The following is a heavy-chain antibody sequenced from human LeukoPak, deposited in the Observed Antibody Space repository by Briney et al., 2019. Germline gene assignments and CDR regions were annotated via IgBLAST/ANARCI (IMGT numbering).Heavy chain of an antibody. D-gene: IGHD3-10*01. Sequence: AGGSLRLSCAASGFTFSDYYMSWIRQAPGKGLEWVSYISSSGSTIYYADSVKVRFTISRDNAKNSLYLQMNSLRAEDTAVYYCARVTKGLHYGLDIWGQGTMVTVFS. CDR1: GFTFSDYY. J-gene: IGHJ3*02. CDR2: ISSSGSTI. CDR3: ARVTKGLHYGLDI. V-gene: IGHV3-11*04.